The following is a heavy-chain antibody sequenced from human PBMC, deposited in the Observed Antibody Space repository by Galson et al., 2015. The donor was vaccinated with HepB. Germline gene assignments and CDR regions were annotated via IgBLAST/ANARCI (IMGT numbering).Heavy chain of an antibody. V-gene: IGHV3-23*01. CDR3: ASPDAGAPIGDYYYGLDV. CDR1: GITFRNYV. D-gene: IGHD3-16*01. J-gene: IGHJ6*02. CDR2: ISGSGGNT. Sequence: SLRLSCAASGITFRNYVMSWVRQAPGKGLEWVSGISGSGGNTYYADSVRGRFTISRDNSKNTLYLQMNSLRVEDTAVYYCASPDAGAPIGDYYYGLDVWGQGTTVTVSS.